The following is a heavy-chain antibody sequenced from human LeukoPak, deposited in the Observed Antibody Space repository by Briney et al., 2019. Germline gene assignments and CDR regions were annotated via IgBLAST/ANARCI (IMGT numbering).Heavy chain of an antibody. CDR1: GYTFTSYD. D-gene: IGHD5-18*01. V-gene: IGHV1-8*01. Sequence: ASVKVSCKASGYTFTSYDFNWVRQATGQGLEWMGWMNPNTGNTGYAQKFQGRVTMTRNTSISTAYMELSSLRSEDTAVYYCARGYTADSAYAFDIWGQGTMVTVSS. J-gene: IGHJ3*02. CDR3: ARGYTADSAYAFDI. CDR2: MNPNTGNT.